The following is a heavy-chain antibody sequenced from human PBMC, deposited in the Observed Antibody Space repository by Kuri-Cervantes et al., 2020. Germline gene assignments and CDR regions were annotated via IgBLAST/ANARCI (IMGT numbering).Heavy chain of an antibody. D-gene: IGHD3-22*01. V-gene: IGHV3-21*01. CDR3: AKDLDTMIVVAYGMDA. CDR2: ISSSSSYI. J-gene: IGHJ6*02. CDR1: GFTFSSYS. Sequence: GEFLKISCAASGFTFSSYSMNWVRQAPGKGLEWVSSISSSSSYIYYADSVKGRFTISRDNAKNSLYLQMNSLRAEDTAVYYCAKDLDTMIVVAYGMDAWGQGTTVTVSS.